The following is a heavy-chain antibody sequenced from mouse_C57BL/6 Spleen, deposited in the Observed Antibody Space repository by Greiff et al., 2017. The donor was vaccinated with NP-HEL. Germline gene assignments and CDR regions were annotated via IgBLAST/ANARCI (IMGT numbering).Heavy chain of an antibody. CDR1: GYTFTSYG. CDR3: ARRGVSYYFDY. D-gene: IGHD6-2*01. CDR2: IYPRSGNT. Sequence: VQGVESGAELARPGASVKLSCKASGYTFTSYGISWVKQRTGQGLEWIGEIYPRSGNTYYNEKFKGKATLTADKSSSTAYMELRSLTSEDSAVYFCARRGVSYYFDYWGQGTTLTVSS. J-gene: IGHJ2*01. V-gene: IGHV1-81*01.